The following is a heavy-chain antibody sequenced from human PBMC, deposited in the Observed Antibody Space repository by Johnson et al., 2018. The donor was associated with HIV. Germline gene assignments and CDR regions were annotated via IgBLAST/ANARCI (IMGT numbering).Heavy chain of an antibody. J-gene: IGHJ3*02. D-gene: IGHD3-16*01. V-gene: IGHV3-49*04. CDR1: GFNFGDDS. CDR2: IAAKVYGGTT. CDR3: VGGSPDDAFDI. Sequence: VQLVESGGGLVQPGRSLRLSCTASGFNFGDDSMAWVRQAPGKGLEWVGFIAAKVYGGTTNYAASVKGRFTISRDDSTNTLYLQMNSLGAEDTAVYYCVGGSPDDAFDIWGQGTMVTVSS.